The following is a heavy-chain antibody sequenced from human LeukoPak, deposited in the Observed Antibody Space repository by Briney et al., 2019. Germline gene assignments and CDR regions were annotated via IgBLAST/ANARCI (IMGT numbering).Heavy chain of an antibody. CDR2: ISSDGNT. CDR1: GFTVSSSS. J-gene: IGHJ6*02. V-gene: IGHV3-66*01. D-gene: IGHD6-19*01. CDR3: ARGQEQFSSPWQWGPRRKNFYYYGMDV. Sequence: GGSLRLSCAASGFTVSSSSMNWIRLGPGKGLEWVSVISSDGNTYYADSVKGRFTISRDNSRNTLSLQMHGLRADDTAVYYCARGQEQFSSPWQWGPRRKNFYYYGMDVWGQGTTVTVSS.